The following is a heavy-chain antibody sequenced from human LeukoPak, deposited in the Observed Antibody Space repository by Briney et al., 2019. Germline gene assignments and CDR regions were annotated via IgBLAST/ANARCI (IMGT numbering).Heavy chain of an antibody. CDR1: GGSFSDSY. D-gene: IGHD3-16*01. V-gene: IGHV4-34*01. CDR3: ARAPPPGATTFGVVDN. J-gene: IGHJ4*02. CDR2: INHTGNT. Sequence: SETLSLTCAVYGGSFSDSYWSWIRQSPGKGLEWIGEINHTGNTNYNPSLKSRVTLSVDTSKNQFSLKLNTVTAADTAVYYCARAPPPGATTFGVVDNWGQGTLVTVSS.